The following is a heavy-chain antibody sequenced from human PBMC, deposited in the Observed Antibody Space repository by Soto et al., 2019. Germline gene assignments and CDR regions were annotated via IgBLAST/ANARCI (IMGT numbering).Heavy chain of an antibody. CDR2: ISSDGSTE. CDR3: ARDMGAGGIVLVPAAMGPFDH. Sequence: PGGSRRRWSGASGFTRSSGAMLWCRLLPEEGLEWVAFISSDGSTESYADSVRGRFTISRDNSKNTLYLQMNSLRAEDTAVYYCARDMGAGGIVLVPAAMGPFDHWGE. D-gene: IGHD2-2*01. CDR1: GFTRSSGA. J-gene: IGHJ4*02. V-gene: IGHV3-30*04.